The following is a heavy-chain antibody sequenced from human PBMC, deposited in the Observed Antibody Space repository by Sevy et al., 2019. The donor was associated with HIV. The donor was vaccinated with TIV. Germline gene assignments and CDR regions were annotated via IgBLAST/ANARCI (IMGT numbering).Heavy chain of an antibody. V-gene: IGHV4-59*01. CDR1: GGSISSYY. CDR3: ARAQGARYYFDY. J-gene: IGHJ4*02. Sequence: SETLSLTCTVSGGSISSYYWSWIRQPPGKGLEWIGYIYYSGSTNYNPSLKSRVTISVDTSKNQFSLKLSSVTAADTAVYYCARAQGARYYFDYWGQGTLVTVSS. CDR2: IYYSGST.